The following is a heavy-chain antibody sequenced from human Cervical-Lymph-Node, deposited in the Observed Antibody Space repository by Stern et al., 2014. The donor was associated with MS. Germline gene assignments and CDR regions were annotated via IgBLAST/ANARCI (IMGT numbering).Heavy chain of an antibody. V-gene: IGHV1-18*04. CDR3: AREDYYDRRVMGGSGTFDY. CDR2: ISAYNGNT. D-gene: IGHD3-22*01. Sequence: QMQLVQSGAEVKKPGASVKVSCKASGYTFTSYGISWVRQAPGQGLEWMGWISAYNGNTNYAQKLQGRVTMTTDTSTSTAYMELRSLRSDDTAVYYCAREDYYDRRVMGGSGTFDYWGQGTLITVSS. J-gene: IGHJ4*02. CDR1: GYTFTSYG.